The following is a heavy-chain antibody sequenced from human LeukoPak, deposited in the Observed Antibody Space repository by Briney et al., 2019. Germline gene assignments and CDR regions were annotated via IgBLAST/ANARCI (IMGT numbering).Heavy chain of an antibody. CDR2: IYTRGST. Sequence: SDTLSLPCTVSGRSIRRYYWSWIRQPAAKGLEWIGRIYTRGSTNHNPSLKSRVTMTVDTSKYQFSLKLSSVTAAETAVYYCARDVQGTTVTRHTYYYGMDVWGQGTTVTVSS. CDR3: ARDVQGTTVTRHTYYYGMDV. CDR1: GRSIRRYY. J-gene: IGHJ6*02. D-gene: IGHD4-11*01. V-gene: IGHV4-4*07.